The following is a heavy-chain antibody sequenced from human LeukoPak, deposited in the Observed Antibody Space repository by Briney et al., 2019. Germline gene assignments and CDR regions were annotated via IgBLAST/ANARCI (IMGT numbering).Heavy chain of an antibody. V-gene: IGHV4-30-2*01. CDR3: PRGIAVADHFDY. J-gene: IGHJ4*02. Sequence: SETLSLTCAVSGGSISSGGYSWSWIRQPPGKGLEWIGYIYHSGSTYYNPSLKSRVTISVDRSKNQFSLKLSSVTAADTAVYYCPRGIAVADHFDYWGQGTLVTVPS. CDR2: IYHSGST. D-gene: IGHD6-19*01. CDR1: GGSISSGGYS.